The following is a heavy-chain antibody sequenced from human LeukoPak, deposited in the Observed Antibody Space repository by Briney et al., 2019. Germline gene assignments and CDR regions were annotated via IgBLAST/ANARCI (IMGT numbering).Heavy chain of an antibody. D-gene: IGHD6-13*01. V-gene: IGHV4-59*01. CDR2: IYYSGST. J-gene: IGHJ4*02. CDR1: GGSISSYY. CDR3: AISGFSYSSSWAYFDY. Sequence: SETLFLTCTVSGGSISSYYWSWIRQPPGKGLEWIGYIYYSGSTNYNPSLKSRVTISVDTSKNQFSLKLSSVTAADTAVYYCAISGFSYSSSWAYFDYWGQGTLVTVSS.